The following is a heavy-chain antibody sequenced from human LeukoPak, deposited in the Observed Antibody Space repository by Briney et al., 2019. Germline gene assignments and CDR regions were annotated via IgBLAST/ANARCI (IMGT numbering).Heavy chain of an antibody. CDR3: ARGRVGSSSWYGFDY. CDR2: IYTSGST. Sequence: SETLSLTCTVSGGSISNQYWTWIRQPAGKGLEWIGRIYTSGSTNYNPSLKSRVTMSVDTSKNQFSLKLSSVTAADTAVYYCARGRVGSSSWYGFDYWGQGTQVTVSS. V-gene: IGHV4-4*07. D-gene: IGHD6-13*01. CDR1: GGSISNQY. J-gene: IGHJ4*02.